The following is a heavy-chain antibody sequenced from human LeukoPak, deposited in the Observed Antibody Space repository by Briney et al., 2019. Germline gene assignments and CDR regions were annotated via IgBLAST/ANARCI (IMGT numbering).Heavy chain of an antibody. CDR1: GYTFTSYG. J-gene: IGHJ3*02. CDR3: TWIQKVVGGFDI. Sequence: GASVKVSCKASGYTFTSYGISWVRQAPGQGLEWMGWINPNSGNTGYAQKFQGRVTITRNTSISTAYMELSSLRSEDTAMYYCTWIQKVVGGFDIWGQGTTVTVSS. V-gene: IGHV1-8*03. D-gene: IGHD5-18*01. CDR2: INPNSGNT.